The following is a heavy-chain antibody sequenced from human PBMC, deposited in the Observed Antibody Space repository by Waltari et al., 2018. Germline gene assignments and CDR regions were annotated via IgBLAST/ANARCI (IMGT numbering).Heavy chain of an antibody. J-gene: IGHJ1*01. D-gene: IGHD6-19*01. CDR2: MYRDGTT. CDR1: GFSVSSNY. V-gene: IGHV3-53*05. CDR3: TKADSGWKYFQF. Sequence: EVQLVESGGGLIQPVGSLRPSCAVSGFSVSSNYMIWVRQAPGGGLEWVSAMYRDGTTYHADSVKGRFAISRDNSRNTLYLQMNSLRTEDTAVYYCTKADSGWKYFQFWGQGTRVTVSS.